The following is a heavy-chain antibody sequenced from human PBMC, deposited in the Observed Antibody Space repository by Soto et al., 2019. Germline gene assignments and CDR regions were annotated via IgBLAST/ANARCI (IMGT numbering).Heavy chain of an antibody. CDR3: ASNPSGGYRYDM. CDR1: GFTFSSYW. D-gene: IGHD2-21*01. CDR2: INSDGTTT. Sequence: EVQLVESGGGLVQPGGSLRLSCAAYGFTFSSYWMHWVRQVPGKGLVWVSRINSDGTTTTYADSVKGRFTISRDNAKNTLYLQMNSLRAEDTAVYYCASNPSGGYRYDMWGQGTMVTVSS. J-gene: IGHJ3*02. V-gene: IGHV3-74*01.